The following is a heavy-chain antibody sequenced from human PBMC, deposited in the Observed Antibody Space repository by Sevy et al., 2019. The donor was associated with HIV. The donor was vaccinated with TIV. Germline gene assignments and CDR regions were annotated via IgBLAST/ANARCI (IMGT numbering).Heavy chain of an antibody. D-gene: IGHD3-3*01. CDR3: TTEPQAYYDFWSGYYKGYYFDY. V-gene: IGHV3-15*01. Sequence: GGSLRLSCAASGFTFSNAWMSWVRQAPGKGLEWVGRIKSKTDGGTTDYAAPVKGRFTISRDDSKNTLYPQMNSLKTEDTAVYYCTTEPQAYYDFWSGYYKGYYFDYWGQGTLVTVSS. CDR2: IKSKTDGGTT. J-gene: IGHJ4*02. CDR1: GFTFSNAW.